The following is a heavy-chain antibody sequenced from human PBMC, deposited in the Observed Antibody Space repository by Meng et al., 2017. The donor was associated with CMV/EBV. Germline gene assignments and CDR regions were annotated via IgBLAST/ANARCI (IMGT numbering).Heavy chain of an antibody. D-gene: IGHD3-3*01. CDR2: NKRKTDGETK. V-gene: IGHV3-15*01. CDR1: FTFSNGW. J-gene: IGHJ4*02. Sequence: FTFSNGWMRWVRQAKGKGVEWVGSNKRKTDGETKEDDAPVKGRLTISRDDSKNTLYLQMNSLKTEDTAVYYCTTIPSDYDFWSGYYWGQGTLVTVSS. CDR3: TTIPSDYDFWSGYY.